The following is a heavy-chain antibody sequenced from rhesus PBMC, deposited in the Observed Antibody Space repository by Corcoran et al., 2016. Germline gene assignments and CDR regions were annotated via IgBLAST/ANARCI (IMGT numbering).Heavy chain of an antibody. D-gene: IGHD6-19*01. CDR2: IYWDDEK. J-gene: IGHJ4*01. CDR3: ARRQSLAADPVGFDY. Sequence: QVTLKESGPALVKPTQTLTLTCTLSGFSLSTCGMGVGWIRQPQGKTLEWLAHIYWDDEKGYSTSLKSRLTISKDTSKNQVVLTMTNMDPVDTATYYCARRQSLAADPVGFDYWGQGVLVTVSS. CDR1: GFSLSTCGMG. V-gene: IGHV2-1*01.